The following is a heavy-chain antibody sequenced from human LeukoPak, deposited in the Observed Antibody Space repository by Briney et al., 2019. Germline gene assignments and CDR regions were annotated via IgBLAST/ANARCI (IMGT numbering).Heavy chain of an antibody. D-gene: IGHD1-26*01. J-gene: IGHJ3*02. Sequence: KPGGFLRLSCAASGFTFSDYYMSWIRQAPGKGLEWVSYISDSSGYTKDADSVKGRFTISRDNAKKSLYLQMNSLRAEDTAVYYCARDRVGGSYVFDIWGQGTMVTVSS. CDR1: GFTFSDYY. CDR2: ISDSSGYT. V-gene: IGHV3-11*06. CDR3: ARDRVGGSYVFDI.